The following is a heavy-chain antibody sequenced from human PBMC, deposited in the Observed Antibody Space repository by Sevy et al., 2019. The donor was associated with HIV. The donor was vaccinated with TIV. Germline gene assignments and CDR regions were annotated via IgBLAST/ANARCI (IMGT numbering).Heavy chain of an antibody. D-gene: IGHD6-6*01. Sequence: SETLSLTCTVSGGSISSYYWSWIRQPPGKGLEWIGYIYYSGSTNYNPSLKSLVTISVDTSKNQFSLKLSSVTAADTAVYYCARGGFAYSSSASYYYYGMDVWGQGTTVTVSS. J-gene: IGHJ6*02. CDR1: GGSISSYY. CDR3: ARGGFAYSSSASYYYYGMDV. CDR2: IYYSGST. V-gene: IGHV4-59*01.